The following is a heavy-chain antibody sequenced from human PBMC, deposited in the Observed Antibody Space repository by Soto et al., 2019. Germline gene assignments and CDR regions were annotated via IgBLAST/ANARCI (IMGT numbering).Heavy chain of an antibody. J-gene: IGHJ5*02. V-gene: IGHV1-18*01. D-gene: IGHD2-15*01. Sequence: QVPLVQSGAEVKKPGASVKVSCKASGYTFTSYGISWVRQAPGQGLECMGWISAYNVNTNYAHKLQGRVTMTSDTSTSTAYMELRSLRSDDTAVYYCARAPIGYCCGGSCYRNRFDPWGQITLVSVSS. CDR2: ISAYNVNT. CDR1: GYTFTSYG. CDR3: ARAPIGYCCGGSCYRNRFDP.